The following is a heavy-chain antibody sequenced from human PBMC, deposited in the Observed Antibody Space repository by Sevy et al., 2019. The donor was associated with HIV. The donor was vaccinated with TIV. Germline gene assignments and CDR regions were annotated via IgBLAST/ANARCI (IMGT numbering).Heavy chain of an antibody. J-gene: IGHJ6*03. D-gene: IGHD6-6*01. CDR2: IIPILGIA. CDR3: ATGLIAARPDYYYYMDV. V-gene: IGHV1-69*10. Sequence: ASVKVSCKAYGGTFSSYAISWVRQAPGQGLEWMGGIIPILGIANYAQKFQGRVTITADKSTSTAYMELSSLRSEDTAVYYCATGLIAARPDYYYYMDVWGKGTTVTVSS. CDR1: GGTFSSYA.